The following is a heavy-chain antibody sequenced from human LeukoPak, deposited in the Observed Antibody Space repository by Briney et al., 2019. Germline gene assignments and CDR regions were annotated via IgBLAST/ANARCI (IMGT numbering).Heavy chain of an antibody. V-gene: IGHV4-39*07. CDR1: GCSISSSSYY. J-gene: IGHJ6*02. D-gene: IGHD6-19*01. CDR2: IYYSGST. CDR3: ARDDSSGWTAYYYYDMDV. Sequence: SSETLSLTCTVSGCSISSSSYYWIWIRQPPGKGLDWFVSIYYSGSTYYNPSLKSRITISVDTSKNQFSLKLSSVTAADTAVYYCARDDSSGWTAYYYYDMDVWGQGTTVTVSS.